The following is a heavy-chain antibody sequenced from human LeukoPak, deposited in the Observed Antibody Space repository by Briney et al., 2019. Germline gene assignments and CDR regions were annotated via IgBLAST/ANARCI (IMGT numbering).Heavy chain of an antibody. CDR2: FDPEDGET. J-gene: IGHJ3*02. D-gene: IGHD1-26*01. CDR3: ATSIVGPTTDAFDI. V-gene: IGHV1-24*01. Sequence: ASVKVSCKVSGYTLTELSMHWVRQAPGKGREWMGGFDPEDGETIYAQKFQGRVTMTEDTSTDTAYMERSRLRSEDTAVYYCATSIVGPTTDAFDIWGQGTMVTVSS. CDR1: GYTLTELS.